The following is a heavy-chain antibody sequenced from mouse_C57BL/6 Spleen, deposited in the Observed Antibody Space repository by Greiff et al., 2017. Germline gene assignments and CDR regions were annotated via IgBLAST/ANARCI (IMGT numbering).Heavy chain of an antibody. D-gene: IGHD2-3*01. V-gene: IGHV1-4*01. CDR2: INPSSGYT. Sequence: VQLQQPGAELVRPGSSVKLSCKASGYTFTSYTMHWVKQRPGQGLEWIGYINPSSGYTKYNQKFKDKATLTADKSSSTAYMQLSSLTSEDSAVYYCARFYDGYYDWYFDVWGTGTTVTVSS. CDR1: GYTFTSYT. CDR3: ARFYDGYYDWYFDV. J-gene: IGHJ1*03.